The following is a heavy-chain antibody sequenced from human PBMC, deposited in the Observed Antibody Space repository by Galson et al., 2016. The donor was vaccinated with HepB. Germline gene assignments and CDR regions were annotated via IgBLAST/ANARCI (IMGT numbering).Heavy chain of an antibody. J-gene: IGHJ4*02. CDR1: GYIFTNYW. V-gene: IGHV5-51*01. CDR3: ARQGADYGDPFDY. D-gene: IGHD4-17*01. CDR2: IYPGDSDA. Sequence: QSGAEVKKPGESLKISCKGSGYIFTNYWIGWVRQMPGKGLEWMGIIYPGDSDAIYSPSFQGQVTISAAKSISTAYLQWSSLKASDTAMYYCARQGADYGDPFDYWGQGTLVTVSS.